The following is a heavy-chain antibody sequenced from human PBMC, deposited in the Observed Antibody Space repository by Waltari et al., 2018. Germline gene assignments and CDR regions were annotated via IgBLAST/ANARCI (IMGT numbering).Heavy chain of an antibody. D-gene: IGHD3-10*01. J-gene: IGHJ6*02. V-gene: IGHV3-7*01. CDR3: ARDLYYYGSGSSGGYGMDV. CDR1: GFTFSSYW. CDR2: IKQDGSEK. Sequence: EVQLVESGGGLVQPGGSLRLSCAASGFTFSSYWMSWVRQAPGKGLEWVANIKQDGSEKYYVDSVKGRFAISRDNAKNSLYLQMNSLRAEDTAVYYCARDLYYYGSGSSGGYGMDVWGQGTTVTVSS.